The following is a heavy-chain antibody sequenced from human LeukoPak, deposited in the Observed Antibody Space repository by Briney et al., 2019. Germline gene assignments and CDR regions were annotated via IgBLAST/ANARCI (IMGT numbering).Heavy chain of an antibody. CDR3: ARAMPHDNWFDP. J-gene: IGHJ5*02. CDR2: INGDASNT. CDR1: GLTFNSYW. D-gene: IGHD2-2*01. V-gene: IGHV3-74*03. Sequence: GSLRLSCAASGLTFNSYWMHWVRQVAGKELVWVARINGDASNTTYADSVKGRFTISRDNAKNTLYLQMNSLRVDDTAVYYCARAMPHDNWFDPWGQGSLVTVSS.